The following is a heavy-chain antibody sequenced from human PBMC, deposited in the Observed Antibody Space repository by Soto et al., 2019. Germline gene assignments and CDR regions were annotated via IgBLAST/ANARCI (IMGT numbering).Heavy chain of an antibody. V-gene: IGHV1-69*12. CDR1: GGTFSSYA. D-gene: IGHD3-22*01. Sequence: QVQLVQSGAEVKKPGSSVKVSCKASGGTFSSYAISWVRQAPGQGLEWMGEIIPIFGTANYAQKFQGRVTITADEPTSTAYMELSSLRSEDTDVYYCARDRGPSSGYYPYWFDPWGQGTLVTVSS. J-gene: IGHJ5*02. CDR3: ARDRGPSSGYYPYWFDP. CDR2: IIPIFGTA.